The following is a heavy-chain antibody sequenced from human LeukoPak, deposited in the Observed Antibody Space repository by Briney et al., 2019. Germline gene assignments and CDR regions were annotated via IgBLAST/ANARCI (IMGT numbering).Heavy chain of an antibody. CDR1: GGSFSGYY. V-gene: IGHV4-34*01. CDR2: INHSGST. D-gene: IGHD3-10*01. J-gene: IGHJ6*03. Sequence: SETLSLTCAVYGGSFSGYYWSWIRQPPGKGLEWIGEINHSGSTNCNPSLKSRVTISVDTSKNQFSLKLSSVTAADTAVYYCARRSGLWFGEHYYSYMDVWGKGTTVTVSS. CDR3: ARRSGLWFGEHYYSYMDV.